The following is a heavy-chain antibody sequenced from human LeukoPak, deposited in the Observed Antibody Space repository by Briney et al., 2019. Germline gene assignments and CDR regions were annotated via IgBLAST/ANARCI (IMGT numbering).Heavy chain of an antibody. J-gene: IGHJ4*02. CDR2: ISSSSYI. V-gene: IGHV3-21*01. CDR3: ARDPGSTSATDYFDY. CDR1: GFTFSSYS. D-gene: IGHD2-2*01. Sequence: PGGSLRLSCAASGFTFSSYSMNWVRQAPGKGLEWVSSISSSSYIYYADSVKGRFTISRDNAKNSLYLQMNSLRAEDTAVYYCARDPGSTSATDYFDYWGQGTLVTVSS.